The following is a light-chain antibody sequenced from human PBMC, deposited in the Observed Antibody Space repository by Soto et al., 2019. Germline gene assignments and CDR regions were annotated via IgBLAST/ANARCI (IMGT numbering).Light chain of an antibody. CDR3: QQLNSYPQT. Sequence: IQLTQSPSSLSASVGDRVTITCQASRGISSYLAWYQQKPGKPPKLLVYSASTLQSGVPSRFSGSGSGPDFTLTISSLQPDDSATYFCQQLNSYPQTFGQGTRLEIK. V-gene: IGKV1-9*01. J-gene: IGKJ5*01. CDR2: SAS. CDR1: RGISSY.